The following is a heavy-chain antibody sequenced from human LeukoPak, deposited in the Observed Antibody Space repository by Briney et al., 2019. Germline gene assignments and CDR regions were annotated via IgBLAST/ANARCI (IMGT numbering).Heavy chain of an antibody. J-gene: IGHJ5*02. CDR3: ARRRGYCSSSSCYGFDP. D-gene: IGHD2-2*01. V-gene: IGHV4-4*08. CDR2: ISTSGST. Sequence: PSETLSLTCTVSGGSISSYYWSWIRQPPGQGLEWIAYISTSGSTKYNPSLQSRVTISVDTSKNQFALKLTSVTAADTAVYYCARRRGYCSSSSCYGFDPWGQGTLVTVSS. CDR1: GGSISSYY.